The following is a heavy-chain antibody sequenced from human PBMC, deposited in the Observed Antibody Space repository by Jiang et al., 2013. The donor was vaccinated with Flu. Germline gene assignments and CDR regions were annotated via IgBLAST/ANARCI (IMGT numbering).Heavy chain of an antibody. CDR3: VRDYSAYSRLDF. CDR2: IYYNGRT. Sequence: KPSGTLSLTCAISGDSLSTTKWWSWVRQPPGKGLEWIGEIYYNGRTNYNPSLKSRVTMSVDKSKNQFSLKVTSVTAADTAVYYCVRDYSAYSRLDFWGQGILVTVSS. J-gene: IGHJ4*02. CDR1: GDSLSTTKW. D-gene: IGHD3-22*01. V-gene: IGHV4-4*02.